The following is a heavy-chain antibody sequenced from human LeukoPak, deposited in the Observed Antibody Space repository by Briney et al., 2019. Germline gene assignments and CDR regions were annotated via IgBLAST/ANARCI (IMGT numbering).Heavy chain of an antibody. D-gene: IGHD2-15*01. CDR2: IKQDGSDK. J-gene: IGHJ2*01. V-gene: IGHV3-7*01. Sequence: PGGSLRLSCAASGFTFSNYWMGWVRQAPGKGLEWVATIKQDGSDKYYVDSVKGRFTISRDNAKNSLFLQMNSLRAEDTAVFYCATMRSHSMVVAGKWYFDLWGRGTLVTVSS. CDR3: ATMRSHSMVVAGKWYFDL. CDR1: GFTFSNYW.